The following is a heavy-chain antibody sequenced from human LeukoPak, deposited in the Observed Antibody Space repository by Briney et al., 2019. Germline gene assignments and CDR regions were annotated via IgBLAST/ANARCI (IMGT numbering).Heavy chain of an antibody. D-gene: IGHD1-26*01. CDR3: AREEGGTFSIDY. CDR2: VSHTGIT. CDR1: GYSVSSGYY. Sequence: PSETLSLTCTVSGYSVSSGYYWGWIRQSPGKGLEWIGSVSHTGITAYNPYLKSRVTISRDTSKNQFSLKLTSVTAADTAVYYCAREEGGTFSIDYWGQGTLVTVSS. J-gene: IGHJ4*02. V-gene: IGHV4-38-2*02.